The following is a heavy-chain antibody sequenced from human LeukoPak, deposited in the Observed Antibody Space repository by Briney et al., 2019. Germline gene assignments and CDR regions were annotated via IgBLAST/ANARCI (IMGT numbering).Heavy chain of an antibody. D-gene: IGHD5-24*01. J-gene: IGHJ4*02. CDR3: AKDGARDGYNYPDY. V-gene: IGHV3-23*01. CDR2: ISGSGDFT. Sequence: PSETLSLTCTVSGGSISSYYWSWTRQPPGKGLEWVSDISGSGDFTYYADSVKGRFTISRDKSKNTLYLQMNSLRAEDTAVYYCAKDGARDGYNYPDYWGQGTLVTVSS. CDR1: GGSISSYY.